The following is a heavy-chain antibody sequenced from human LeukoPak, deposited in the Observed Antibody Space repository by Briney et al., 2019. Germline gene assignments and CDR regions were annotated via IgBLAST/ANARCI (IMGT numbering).Heavy chain of an antibody. D-gene: IGHD4-17*01. CDR1: GITFSSYA. J-gene: IGHJ4*02. CDR2: ISYDGRNK. V-gene: IGHV3-30-3*02. Sequence: GGSLRLSCAASGITFSSYAMHWVRQAPGKGLEWVAVISYDGRNKDYADSVKGRFTISRENSQNTLYLQMNSLRAEDTAVYYCAKDGYGVLDYWGQGTLVTVSS. CDR3: AKDGYGVLDY.